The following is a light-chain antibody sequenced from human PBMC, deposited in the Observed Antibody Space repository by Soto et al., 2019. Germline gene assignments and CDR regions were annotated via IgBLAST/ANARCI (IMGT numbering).Light chain of an antibody. V-gene: IGKV1-17*01. CDR3: QQYHTSSIT. CDR2: AAS. CDR1: QGIRND. Sequence: DILIPHSPFPLSGPVGARIAIPFRASQGIRNDLGWYQQKPGKAPKRLIYAASSLQSGVPSRFSGSGSGTEFTLSIDSLQPDDFATYYCQQYHTSSITFGQGTRLEIK. J-gene: IGKJ5*01.